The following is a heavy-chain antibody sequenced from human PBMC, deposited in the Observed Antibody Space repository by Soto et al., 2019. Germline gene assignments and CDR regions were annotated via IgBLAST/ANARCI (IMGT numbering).Heavy chain of an antibody. J-gene: IGHJ4*02. CDR1: GGTFSSYA. D-gene: IGHD3-10*01. CDR3: AQVFGSGSYYAFDY. Sequence: ASVKVSCKASGGTFSSYAISWVRQAPGQGLEWMGGIIPIFGTANYAQKFQGRVTITADESTSTAYMELSSLRSEDTAVYYCAQVFGSGSYYAFDYWGQGTLVTVSS. V-gene: IGHV1-69*13. CDR2: IIPIFGTA.